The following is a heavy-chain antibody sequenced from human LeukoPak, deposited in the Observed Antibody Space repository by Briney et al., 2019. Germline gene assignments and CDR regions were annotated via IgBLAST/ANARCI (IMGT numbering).Heavy chain of an antibody. CDR2: ISGSGGSA. V-gene: IGHV3-23*01. D-gene: IGHD3-3*01. CDR1: GFTFSSYA. CDR3: AKGPLEWLLSDYYYMDV. J-gene: IGHJ6*03. Sequence: GGSLRLSCAAYGFTFSSYAMSWVRQAPGKGLEWVSVISGSGGSAYYADSVKGRFTISRDNSKNTLYLQMNSLRAEDTAVYYCAKGPLEWLLSDYYYMDVWGKGTTVTVSS.